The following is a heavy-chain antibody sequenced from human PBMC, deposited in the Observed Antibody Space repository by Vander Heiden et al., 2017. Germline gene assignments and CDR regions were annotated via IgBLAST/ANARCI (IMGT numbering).Heavy chain of an antibody. CDR1: GGTFSSYA. CDR2: IITIFGTR. Sequence: QVQLVQSGAEVKKPGSSVKVSCKASGGTFSSYAISWVRQAPGQGLEWMGGIITIFGTRNYAQKFQGRVTITADESTNTAYMELRSLRTEDTAVYYCARGGVVPAADEFDPWGQGTLVTVSS. CDR3: ARGGVVPAADEFDP. J-gene: IGHJ5*02. D-gene: IGHD2-2*01. V-gene: IGHV1-69*01.